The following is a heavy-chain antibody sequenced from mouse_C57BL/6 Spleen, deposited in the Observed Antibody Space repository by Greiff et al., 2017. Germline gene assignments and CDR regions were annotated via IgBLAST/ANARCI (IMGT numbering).Heavy chain of an antibody. CDR2: INPSTGGT. CDR3: ARDYYGSSEYYFDY. D-gene: IGHD1-1*01. V-gene: IGHV1-42*01. Sequence: VQLKQSGPELVKPGASVKISCKASGYSFTGYYMNWVKQSPEKSLEWIGEINPSTGGTTYNQKFKAKATLTVDKSSSTAYMQLKSLTSEDSAVYYCARDYYGSSEYYFDYWGQGTTLTVSS. CDR1: GYSFTGYY. J-gene: IGHJ2*01.